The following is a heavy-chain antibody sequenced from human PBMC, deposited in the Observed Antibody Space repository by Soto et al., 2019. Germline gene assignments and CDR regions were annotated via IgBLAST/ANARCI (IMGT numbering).Heavy chain of an antibody. CDR3: ARHYDFWSEYYFDY. D-gene: IGHD3-3*01. CDR1: GGSISSYY. J-gene: IGHJ4*02. Sequence: PSETLSLTCTVSGGSISSYYWSWIRQPPGKGLEWIGYIYYSGSTNYNPSLKSRVTISVDTSKNQFSLKLSSVTAADTAVYYCARHYDFWSEYYFDYWGQGTLVTVSS. V-gene: IGHV4-59*01. CDR2: IYYSGST.